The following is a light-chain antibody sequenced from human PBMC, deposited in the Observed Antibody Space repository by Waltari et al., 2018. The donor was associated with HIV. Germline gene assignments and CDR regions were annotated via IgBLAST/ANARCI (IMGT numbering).Light chain of an antibody. V-gene: IGKV3-20*01. J-gene: IGKJ1*01. CDR3: QQYGSSPRT. CDR1: QRVSSDS. Sequence: EIVLTQSPGTLSLSPGERATLSCRASQRVSSDSLAWYQQKPGQAPTLLIYSASSRATGIPDRFSGSGSGTDFTLTISRLETEDFAVYYCQQYGSSPRTFGQGTKVEIK. CDR2: SAS.